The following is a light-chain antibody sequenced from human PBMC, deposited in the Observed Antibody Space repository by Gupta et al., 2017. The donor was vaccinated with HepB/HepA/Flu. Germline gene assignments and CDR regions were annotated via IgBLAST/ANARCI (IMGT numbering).Light chain of an antibody. CDR1: QGISTY. CDR3: QQVHSYPHS. CDR2: SAS. Sequence: DIQLTQSPSILSASAGDSVNMTCLASQGISTYLAWYQQKPGKAPKLLIYSASTLESGVPSRFSGRGSATEFTLTIRSLQTEDLTFYYCQQVHSYPHSFGQGTKLEIK. J-gene: IGKJ2*03. V-gene: IGKV1-9*01.